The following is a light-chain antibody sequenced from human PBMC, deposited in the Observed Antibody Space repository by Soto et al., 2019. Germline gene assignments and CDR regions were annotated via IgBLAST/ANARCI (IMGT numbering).Light chain of an antibody. CDR2: GNN. CDR1: SSNIGAGHD. V-gene: IGLV1-40*01. Sequence: QSVLTQPPSVSGAPGQGVTISCTGSSSNIGAGHDVHWYQQLPGTAPKLLIYGNNNRPSGVPDRFSGSKSGASASLAITGLQAEDEADYYCQSYDSSLSGVVFGGGTQLTVL. CDR3: QSYDSSLSGVV. J-gene: IGLJ2*01.